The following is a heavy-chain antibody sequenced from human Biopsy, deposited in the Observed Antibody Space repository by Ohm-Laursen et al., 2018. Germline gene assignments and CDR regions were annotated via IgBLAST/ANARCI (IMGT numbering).Heavy chain of an antibody. V-gene: IGHV4-39*01. CDR3: ARRSFGSGRNF. J-gene: IGHJ4*02. CDR2: IYHTGIT. CDR1: DGSISNIINY. Sequence: SETLSLTCTVTDGSISNIINYWGWIRQPLGKGLEWLGSIYHTGITDYNPSLKSRVTISVDTSNNQFSLKLSSLTAADTAVYYCARRSFGSGRNFWGQGTLVTVSS. D-gene: IGHD3-10*01.